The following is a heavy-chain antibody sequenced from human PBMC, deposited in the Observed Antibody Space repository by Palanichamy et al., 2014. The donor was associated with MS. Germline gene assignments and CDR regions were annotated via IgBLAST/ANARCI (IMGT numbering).Heavy chain of an antibody. CDR1: GFTFSNYA. J-gene: IGHJ6*03. CDR2: ISGSGGTI. V-gene: IGHV3-23*01. D-gene: IGHD2-2*01. CDR3: AKGNARNYYYYYMDV. Sequence: EVQLLEVWGRAWYSLGGPVRLSCAASGFTFSNYAMSWVRQAPGKGLEWVSSISGSGGTISYGDSVKGRFTISRDNSKNTVYVQMNSLRAEDTAVYYCAKGNARNYYYYYMDVWGRGTTVTVSS.